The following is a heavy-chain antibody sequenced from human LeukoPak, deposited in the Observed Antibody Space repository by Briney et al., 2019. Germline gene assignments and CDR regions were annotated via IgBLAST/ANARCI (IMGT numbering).Heavy chain of an antibody. CDR2: IYYSGST. CDR1: GGSISSYY. J-gene: IGHJ4*02. D-gene: IGHD3-10*01. Sequence: SETLSLTCTVSGGSISSYYWSWIRQHPGKGLERIGYIYYSGSTYYNPSLKSRVTISVDTSKNQFSLKLSSVTAADTAVYYCASGGITMVRGVRYWGQGTLVTVSS. V-gene: IGHV4-59*06. CDR3: ASGGITMVRGVRY.